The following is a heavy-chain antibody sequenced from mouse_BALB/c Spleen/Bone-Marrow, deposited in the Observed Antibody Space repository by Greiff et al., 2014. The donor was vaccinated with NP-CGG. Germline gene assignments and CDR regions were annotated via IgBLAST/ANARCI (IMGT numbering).Heavy chain of an antibody. CDR3: NARGDYDFDYFDY. Sequence: VQLQQSGAELVRSGASVKLSCTASGFNIKDYYMHWVKQRPEQGLERIGWIDPENGDTEYAPKFQGEATMTADTSSNTAYLQLSSLTSENTAVYYCNARGDYDFDYFDYWGQGTTLTVSS. J-gene: IGHJ2*01. D-gene: IGHD2-4*01. V-gene: IGHV14-4*02. CDR2: IDPENGDT. CDR1: GFNIKDYY.